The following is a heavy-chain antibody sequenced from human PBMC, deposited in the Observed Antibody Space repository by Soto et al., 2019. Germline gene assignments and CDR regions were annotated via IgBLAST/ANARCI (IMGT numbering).Heavy chain of an antibody. Sequence: WASVKVSCKASGFTFTSSTMQWMRQARGQRLEWIGWIVVGSGNTNYAQKFQERVTITRDMSTSTAYMELSSLRSEDTVVYYCAASTGHTVPAYDALDIWGQGTMVTVSS. V-gene: IGHV1-58*02. J-gene: IGHJ3*02. CDR1: GFTFTSST. CDR2: IVVGSGNT. D-gene: IGHD4-17*01. CDR3: AASTGHTVPAYDALDI.